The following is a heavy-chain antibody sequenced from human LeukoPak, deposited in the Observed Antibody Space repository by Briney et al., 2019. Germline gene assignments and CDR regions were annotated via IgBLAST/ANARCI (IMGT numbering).Heavy chain of an antibody. V-gene: IGHV3-15*01. J-gene: IGHJ4*02. CDR2: IKNKPDSGTT. CDR1: GFTFSHAW. D-gene: IGHD3-10*01. CDR3: TVVNYGSGSYPLGY. Sequence: PGGSLRLSCAASGFTFSHAWMSWVRQAPGKGLEWVGRIKNKPDSGTTDYAAPVQGRFTISRDDSKNTLSLQMNSLKAEDTAVYYCTVVNYGSGSYPLGYWGQGTLVTVSS.